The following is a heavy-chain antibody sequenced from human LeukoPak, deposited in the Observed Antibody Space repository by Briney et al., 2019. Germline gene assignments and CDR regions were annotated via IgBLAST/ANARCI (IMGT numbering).Heavy chain of an antibody. D-gene: IGHD3-22*01. V-gene: IGHV3-7*03. CDR1: GGSFSGYY. J-gene: IGHJ4*02. Sequence: ETPSLTCAVYGGSFSGYYWSWIRQPPGKGLEWVANIKQDGSEKYYVDAVKGRFTSSRDNSKNTLDLQMNSLRAEDTAVYYCVKDSYDSGIWGQGTLVTVSS. CDR3: VKDSYDSGI. CDR2: IKQDGSEK.